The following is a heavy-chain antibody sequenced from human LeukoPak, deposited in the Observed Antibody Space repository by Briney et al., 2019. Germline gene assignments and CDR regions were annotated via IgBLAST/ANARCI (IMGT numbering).Heavy chain of an antibody. D-gene: IGHD2-21*01. J-gene: IGHJ4*02. CDR2: ISDSGNT. V-gene: IGHV3-23*01. CDR3: AKAPVTTCRGAYCYPFDY. CDR1: GVTLSSYA. Sequence: PGGSLRLSCAASGVTLSSYAKSWVRQAPGKGLEWVSAISDSGNTYHADSVKGRFTISRDSSKNTLFLQMNRLRPEDAAVYYCAKAPVTTCRGAYCYPFDYWGQGTLVTVSS.